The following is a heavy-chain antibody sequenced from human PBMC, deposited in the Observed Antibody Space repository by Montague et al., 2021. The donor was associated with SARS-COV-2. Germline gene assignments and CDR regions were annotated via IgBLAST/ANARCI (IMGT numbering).Heavy chain of an antibody. J-gene: IGHJ6*03. CDR2: INHSGSA. Sequence: SETLSLTCAVYGGSFSGYYWNWIRQPPGKGLEWIGEINHSGSANYNPSLKRRVTISVDTSKNQFSLKLNSVTAAATAVYYCARLGVGVVPAPILGIGPFYSYFYMDVWGKGATVTVSS. CDR3: ARLGVGVVPAPILGIGPFYSYFYMDV. CDR1: GGSFSGYY. D-gene: IGHD2-2*02. V-gene: IGHV4-34*01.